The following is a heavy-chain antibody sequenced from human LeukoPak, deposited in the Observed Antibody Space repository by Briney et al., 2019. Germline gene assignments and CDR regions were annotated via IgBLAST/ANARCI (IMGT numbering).Heavy chain of an antibody. Sequence: SETLSLTCAVSGGSISSGGYSWSWIRQHPGKGLEWIGHIYFNGNTYYNPSLKSRVTISVDTSKNQFSLKLSSVTAADTAVYYCARVPARGLRRYFDYWGQGILVTVSS. CDR2: IYFNGNT. J-gene: IGHJ4*02. D-gene: IGHD3-16*01. CDR1: GGSISSGGYS. V-gene: IGHV4-31*11. CDR3: ARVPARGLRRYFDY.